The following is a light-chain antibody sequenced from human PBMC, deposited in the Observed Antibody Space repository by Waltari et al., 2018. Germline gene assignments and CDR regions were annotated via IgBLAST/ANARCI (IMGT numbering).Light chain of an antibody. V-gene: IGLV1-40*01. Sequence: QSVLTQPPSVSGAPGPRVTISCTGSSPNSGPGYDVLWYQRLPGAAPKLLIYNSFNRPSGVPDRFSGSKSGMSASLAITGLQAEDEADYYCQSYDNRLYGTRVFGGGTKLTVL. CDR1: SPNSGPGYD. CDR3: QSYDNRLYGTRV. CDR2: NSF. J-gene: IGLJ3*02.